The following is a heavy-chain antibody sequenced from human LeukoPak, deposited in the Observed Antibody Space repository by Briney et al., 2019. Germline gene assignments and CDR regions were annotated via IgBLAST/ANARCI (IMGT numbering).Heavy chain of an antibody. V-gene: IGHV4-31*03. Sequence: SETLSLTCTVSGGAISSGGYHWSWIRQHPGKGLEWIGYIYFSGSTSYNPSLRSRLSISVDTSKNQFSLTMNSVTAADTAVYYCARNVGWYTHDTWGQGTLVTVSS. CDR2: IYFSGST. CDR3: ARNVGWYTHDT. J-gene: IGHJ5*02. CDR1: GGAISSGGYH. D-gene: IGHD6-19*01.